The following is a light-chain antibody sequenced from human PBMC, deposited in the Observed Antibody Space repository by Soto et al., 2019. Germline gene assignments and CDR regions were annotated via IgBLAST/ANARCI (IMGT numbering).Light chain of an antibody. CDR2: EGG. V-gene: IGLV2-23*01. J-gene: IGLJ2*01. CDR3: CSYVGSTTHVV. Sequence: QSALTQPASVSGSPGQSITISCTGTSSDVGSYNLVSWYRQHPGKAPKLMIYEGGKRPSGVSNRFSGSKSGNTASLTISGLQAEDEADYYCCSYVGSTTHVVFGGGTKLTVL. CDR1: SSDVGSYNL.